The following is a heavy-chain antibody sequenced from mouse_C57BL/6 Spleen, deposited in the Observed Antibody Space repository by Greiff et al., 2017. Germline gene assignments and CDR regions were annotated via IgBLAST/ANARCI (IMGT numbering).Heavy chain of an antibody. J-gene: IGHJ1*03. CDR3: ARSGYGNYSCYFDV. CDR1: GYSFTGYF. V-gene: IGHV1-20*01. D-gene: IGHD2-1*01. CDR2: INPYNGDT. Sequence: VQLQQSGPELVKPGDSVKISCKASGYSFTGYFMNWVMQSHGKSLEWIGRINPYNGDTFYNQKFKGKATLTVDKSSSTAHMELRSLTSENSAVYYCARSGYGNYSCYFDVWGTGTTVTVSS.